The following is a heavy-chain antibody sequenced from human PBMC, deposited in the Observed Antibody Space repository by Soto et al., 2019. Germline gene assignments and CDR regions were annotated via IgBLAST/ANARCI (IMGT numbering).Heavy chain of an antibody. CDR1: GGSISSYY. CDR2: IYYSGST. V-gene: IGHV4-59*01. D-gene: IGHD6-13*01. Sequence: PSETLSLTCTVSGGSISSYYWSRIRQPPGKGLEWIGYIYYSGSTNYNPSLKSRVTISVDTSKNQLSLKLSSVTAADTAVYYCAGGARAAAGLFDYWGQGTLVTVSS. CDR3: AGGARAAAGLFDY. J-gene: IGHJ4*02.